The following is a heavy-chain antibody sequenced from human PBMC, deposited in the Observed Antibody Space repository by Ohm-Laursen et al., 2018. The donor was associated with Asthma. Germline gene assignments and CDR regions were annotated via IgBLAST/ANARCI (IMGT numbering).Heavy chain of an antibody. D-gene: IGHD1-1*01. CDR2: IYYSGST. CDR1: GGSISSSSYY. CDR3: ARYKWESGYYYGMDV. V-gene: IGHV4-39*07. Sequence: TLSLTCTVSGGSISSSSYYWGWIRQPPGKGLEWIGSIYYSGSTYYNPSLKSRVTISVDTSKNQFSLKLSSVTAADTAVYYCARYKWESGYYYGMDVWGQGTTVTVSS. J-gene: IGHJ6*02.